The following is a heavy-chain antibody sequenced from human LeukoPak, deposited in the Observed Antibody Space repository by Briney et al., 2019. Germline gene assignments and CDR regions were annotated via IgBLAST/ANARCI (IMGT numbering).Heavy chain of an antibody. CDR1: GGSFSGYY. Sequence: SETLSLTCAVYGGSFSGYYWSWIRQPPGKGLEWIGEINHSGSTNYNPSLKSRVTISVDKSKNQFSLKLSSVTAADTAVYYCARGPTVTFFDYWGQGTLVTVSS. V-gene: IGHV4-34*01. J-gene: IGHJ4*02. CDR2: INHSGST. CDR3: ARGPTVTFFDY. D-gene: IGHD4-17*01.